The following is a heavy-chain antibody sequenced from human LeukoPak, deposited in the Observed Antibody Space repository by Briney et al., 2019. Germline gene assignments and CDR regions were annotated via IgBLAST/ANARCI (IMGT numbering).Heavy chain of an antibody. Sequence: GASVKVSCKASGGIFSSFAISWVRQAPGQGLEWMGGIIPIFDTANYAQTFQGRVTMTADESTSTAYMELSSLRSEDTAVYHCASESMVRGVSITKDYYYYYMDVWGKGTTVTVSS. V-gene: IGHV1-69*13. J-gene: IGHJ6*03. D-gene: IGHD3-10*01. CDR3: ASESMVRGVSITKDYYYYYMDV. CDR1: GGIFSSFA. CDR2: IIPIFDTA.